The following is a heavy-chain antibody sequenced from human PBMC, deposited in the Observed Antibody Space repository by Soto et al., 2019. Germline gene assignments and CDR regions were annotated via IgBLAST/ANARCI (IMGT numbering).Heavy chain of an antibody. J-gene: IGHJ4*02. CDR3: AEQYSSIGSFDN. V-gene: IGHV5-51*01. Sequence: PGESLKISCKVSGYSTSYWIGWVRQMPGKGLEWMGIIYPGDSDTRYSPSFQGQVTMSADKSISTAYLQWSSLKASDTAMYYCAEQYSSIGSFDNGGREPLFPVSS. D-gene: IGHD6-13*01. CDR2: IYPGDSDT. CDR1: GYSTSYW.